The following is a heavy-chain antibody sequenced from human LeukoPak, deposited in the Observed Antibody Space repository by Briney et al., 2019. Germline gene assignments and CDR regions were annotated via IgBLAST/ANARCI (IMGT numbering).Heavy chain of an antibody. V-gene: IGHV3-23*01. D-gene: IGHD2-2*01. CDR3: AKDRVVPAALADYFDY. J-gene: IGHJ4*02. CDR2: ISGSGGST. CDR1: GFTFSSYA. Sequence: PGGSLRLSCAASGFTFSSYAMSWVRQAPGKGLEWVSAISGSGGSTYYADSVKGRFTISRDNSKNTLYLQMNSLRAEDTAVYYCAKDRVVPAALADYFDYWGQGTLVTVSS.